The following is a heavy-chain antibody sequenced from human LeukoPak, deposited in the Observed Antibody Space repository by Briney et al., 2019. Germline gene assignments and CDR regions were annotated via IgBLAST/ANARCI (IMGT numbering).Heavy chain of an antibody. CDR3: ARVQLYSGYENNLDS. Sequence: KPGGSLRLSCAASGFTFSSYSMNWVRQAPGKGLEWVSSISSSSSYIYYADSVKGRFTISRDNAKNSLYLQMNSLRAEDTAVYYCARVQLYSGYENNLDSWGQGTLVTVSS. CDR2: ISSSSSYI. V-gene: IGHV3-21*01. J-gene: IGHJ4*02. D-gene: IGHD5-12*01. CDR1: GFTFSSYS.